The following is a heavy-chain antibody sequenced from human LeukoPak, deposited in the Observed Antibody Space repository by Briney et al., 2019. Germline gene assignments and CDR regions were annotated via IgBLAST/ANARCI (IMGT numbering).Heavy chain of an antibody. V-gene: IGHV3-21*01. CDR1: GFTFSSYA. D-gene: IGHD2-2*03. CDR2: ISSSSKYI. CDR3: ARDLDIVVVPASWFYP. J-gene: IGHJ5*02. Sequence: GGSLRLSCAASGFTFSSYAMSWVRQAPGRGLEWVSSISSSSKYIYYADSVKGRFTISRDDAKNSLSLQMNSLRAEDTAVYYCARDLDIVVVPASWFYPWGQGTLVTVSS.